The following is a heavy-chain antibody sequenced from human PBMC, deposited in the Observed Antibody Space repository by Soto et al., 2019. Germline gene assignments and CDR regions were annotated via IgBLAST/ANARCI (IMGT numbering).Heavy chain of an antibody. CDR1: GFTVSSNY. D-gene: IGHD3-22*01. CDR2: IYSGGST. V-gene: IGHV3-53*01. J-gene: IGHJ4*02. Sequence: PGGSLRLSCAASGFTVSSNYMSWVRQAPGKGLEWVSVIYSGGSTYYADSVKGRFTISRDNSKNTLYLQMNSLRAEDTAVYYCARRDYYDSSGYYDLWGQGTLVTVSS. CDR3: ARRDYYDSSGYYDL.